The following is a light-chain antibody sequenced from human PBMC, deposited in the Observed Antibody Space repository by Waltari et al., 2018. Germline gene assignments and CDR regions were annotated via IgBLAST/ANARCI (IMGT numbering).Light chain of an antibody. J-gene: IGLJ2*01. Sequence: QVVLTQSPSASASLGASVKLTCTLSSGHSDYAIAWHQQQPEKGPRYLMKVNSGGSHIEGDGIPDRFSGSSSGAERYLTISSLQSEDEDDYYCQTWDTATHVVFGGGTKLTVL. CDR3: QTWDTATHVV. CDR2: VNSGGSH. CDR1: SGHSDYA. V-gene: IGLV4-69*01.